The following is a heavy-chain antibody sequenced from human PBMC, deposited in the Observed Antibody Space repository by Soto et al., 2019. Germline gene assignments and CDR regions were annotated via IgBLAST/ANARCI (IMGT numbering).Heavy chain of an antibody. CDR1: GGSISSGGYS. CDR3: VKDRSDTWSLDS. CDR2: IYHSGST. Sequence: SETLSLTCAVSGGSISSGGYSWSWIRQPPGKGLEWIGYIYHSGSTYYNPSLKSRVTISVDRSKNQFSLKLSSVTAADTAVYYCVKDRSDTWSLDSWGQGTPVTVSS. D-gene: IGHD2-8*02. J-gene: IGHJ5*01. V-gene: IGHV4-30-2*01.